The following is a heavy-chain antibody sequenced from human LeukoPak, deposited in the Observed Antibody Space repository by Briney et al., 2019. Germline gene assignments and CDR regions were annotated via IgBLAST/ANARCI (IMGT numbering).Heavy chain of an antibody. D-gene: IGHD2-15*01. CDR2: IIPIFGTA. J-gene: IGHJ3*02. V-gene: IGHV1-69*05. CDR1: GGTFSSYA. CDR3: ARDPDPYCSGGSCYAGEDAFDI. Sequence: SVKVSCKASGGTFSSYAISWVRQAPGQGLEWMGGIIPIFGTANYAQKFQGRVTITTDESTSTAYMELSSLRSEDTAVYYCARDPDPYCSGGSCYAGEDAFDIWGQGTMVTVSS.